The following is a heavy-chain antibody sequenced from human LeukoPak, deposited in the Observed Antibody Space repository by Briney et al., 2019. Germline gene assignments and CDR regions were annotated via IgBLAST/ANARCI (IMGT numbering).Heavy chain of an antibody. V-gene: IGHV4-4*02. Sequence: SETLSLTCAVSGGSITSGNWWTWVRQSPGKGLEWIGEIHHGGTTNYNPSLKSRVTISVDTSKNQFSLKLSSVTAADTAVYYCARGGYSSGWYPQGSYYYSYIDVWGKGTTVTISS. CDR3: ARGGYSSGWYPQGSYYYSYIDV. CDR2: IHHGGTT. J-gene: IGHJ6*03. CDR1: GGSITSGNW. D-gene: IGHD6-19*01.